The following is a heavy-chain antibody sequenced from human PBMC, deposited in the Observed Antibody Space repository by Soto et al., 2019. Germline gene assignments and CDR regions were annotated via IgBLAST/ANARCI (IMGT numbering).Heavy chain of an antibody. V-gene: IGHV4-39*01. CDR1: GGSISSSSYY. J-gene: IGHJ5*02. Sequence: QLQLQESGPGLVKPSETLSLTCTVSGGSISSSSYYWGWIRQPPGKGLEWLGSIYYSVSTYYNPSLKRRVTISVDTSNNQFSLKLSSVTAAGTAVYYCAGNYSGSYHNWFDPWGQGTLVTVSS. D-gene: IGHD1-26*01. CDR3: AGNYSGSYHNWFDP. CDR2: IYYSVST.